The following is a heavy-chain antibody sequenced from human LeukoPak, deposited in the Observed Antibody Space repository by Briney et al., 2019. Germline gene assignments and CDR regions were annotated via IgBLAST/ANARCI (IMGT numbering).Heavy chain of an antibody. CDR3: ARTFAAAHIDY. CDR1: GFTFSGYW. CDR2: IKSDGSST. J-gene: IGHJ4*02. D-gene: IGHD2-15*01. Sequence: PGGSLRLSCAASGFTFSGYWMHWVRQAPGKGLVWVSRIKSDGSSTTYADSVKGRFTISRDNAKNTLYLEMSSLRAEDTAVYYCARTFAAAHIDYWGQGTLVTVSS. V-gene: IGHV3-74*01.